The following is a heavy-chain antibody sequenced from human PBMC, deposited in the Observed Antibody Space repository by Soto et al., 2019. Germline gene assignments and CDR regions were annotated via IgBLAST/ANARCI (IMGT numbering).Heavy chain of an antibody. Sequence: SETLSLTCTVSGGSISSYYWSWIRQPAGKGLEWIGRIYTSGSTNYNPSLKSRVTMSVDTSKNQFSLKLSSVTAADTAVYYCARDNLLVGATNWFDPWGQGTLVTVSS. CDR3: ARDNLLVGATNWFDP. D-gene: IGHD1-26*01. CDR2: IYTSGST. CDR1: GGSISSYY. J-gene: IGHJ5*02. V-gene: IGHV4-4*07.